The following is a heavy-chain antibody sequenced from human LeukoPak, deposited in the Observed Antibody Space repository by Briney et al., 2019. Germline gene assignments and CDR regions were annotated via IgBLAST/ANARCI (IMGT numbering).Heavy chain of an antibody. CDR1: GFTVSSIY. V-gene: IGHV3-66*01. D-gene: IGHD6-19*01. CDR2: IYSGGST. J-gene: IGHJ6*03. CDR3: ARGGWGPGYSSGWYLNYYYYMDV. Sequence: PGGSLRLSCAASGFTVSSIYMSWVRQAPGKGLEWVSVIYSGGSTYYSDSVKGRFTISRDNSKNTVPFQIDSLRAEDTAVYYCARGGWGPGYSSGWYLNYYYYMDVWGKGTTVTVSS.